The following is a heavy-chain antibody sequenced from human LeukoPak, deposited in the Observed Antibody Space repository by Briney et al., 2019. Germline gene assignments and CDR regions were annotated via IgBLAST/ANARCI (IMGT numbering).Heavy chain of an antibody. V-gene: IGHV3-48*03. Sequence: GGSLRLSCAASGFTFSSYEMNWVRQAPGKGLEWVSYISTTGSSIYYADSVKGRFTISRDNVKNLLYLQMSSLRAEDTAVYYCARVQRGIAVALDYWGQGTLATVSS. D-gene: IGHD6-19*01. CDR1: GFTFSSYE. J-gene: IGHJ4*02. CDR3: ARVQRGIAVALDY. CDR2: ISTTGSSI.